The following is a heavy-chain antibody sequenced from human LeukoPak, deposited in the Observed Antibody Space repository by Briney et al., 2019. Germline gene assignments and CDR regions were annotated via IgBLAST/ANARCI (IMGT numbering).Heavy chain of an antibody. Sequence: GASVKVSCKASGYTFTSYAMSWVRQAPGQGLEWMGWIDTNTGNPTYAQGFTGRFVFSLDTSVSTAYLQICSLKAEDTAVYYCARLFEWEDYYYYYMDVWGKGTTVTVSS. CDR3: ARLFEWEDYYYYYMDV. D-gene: IGHD1-26*01. J-gene: IGHJ6*03. V-gene: IGHV7-4-1*01. CDR2: IDTNTGNP. CDR1: GYTFTSYA.